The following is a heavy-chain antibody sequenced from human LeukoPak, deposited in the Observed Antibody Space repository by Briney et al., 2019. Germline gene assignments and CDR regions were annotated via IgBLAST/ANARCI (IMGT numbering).Heavy chain of an antibody. V-gene: IGHV1-2*02. CDR2: INPNSGGT. CDR1: GYTFTGYY. J-gene: IGHJ4*02. CDR3: AREYHDSSGYYPDY. D-gene: IGHD3-22*01. Sequence: GASVKVSCKASGYTFTGYYMHWVRPAPGQGLEWMGWINPNSGGTNYAQKFQGRVTMTRDTSISTAYMELSRLRSDDTAVYYCAREYHDSSGYYPDYWGQGTLVTVSS.